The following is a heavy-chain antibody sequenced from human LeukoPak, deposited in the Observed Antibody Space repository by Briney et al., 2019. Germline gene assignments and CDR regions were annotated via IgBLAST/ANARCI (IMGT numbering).Heavy chain of an antibody. CDR3: ARDPVDGGYWCFDL. CDR1: GFTFSSYW. V-gene: IGHV3-7*01. J-gene: IGHJ2*01. Sequence: GGSLRLSCVVSGFTFSSYWMSWVRQAPGKGLEWVANIKQDGSEKYYVDSVKGRFTISRDNAKNSLYLQMNSLRAEDTAVYYCARDPVDGGYWCFDLWGRGTLVTVSS. D-gene: IGHD3-16*01. CDR2: IKQDGSEK.